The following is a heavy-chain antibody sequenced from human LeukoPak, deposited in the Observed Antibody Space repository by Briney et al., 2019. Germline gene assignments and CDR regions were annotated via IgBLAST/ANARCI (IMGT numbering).Heavy chain of an antibody. V-gene: IGHV4-59*02. D-gene: IGHD2/OR15-2a*01. CDR2: LSYTGKT. Sequence: SETLSLTCVVSGASVSSSHWNWIRQFPGKGLEWIGCLSYTGKTDYNPSLTSRVTISVDTSKNKVSLKLRSATASDTAVYYCSEGYFEPFDHWGQGTLVTVSS. J-gene: IGHJ4*02. CDR3: SEGYFEPFDH. CDR1: GASVSSSH.